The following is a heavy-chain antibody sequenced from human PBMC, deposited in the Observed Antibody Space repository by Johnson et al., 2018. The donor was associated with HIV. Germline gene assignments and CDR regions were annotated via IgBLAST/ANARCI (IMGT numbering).Heavy chain of an antibody. CDR3: ARGLKGAFDI. Sequence: EVQLVESGGGLIQPGGSLRLSCAASGITVSSNYMSWVRQAPGKGLEWVSVIFTVGDVYYADSVQGRFTISRDNSRNMVYLEMNSLRTEDTAVYYCARGLKGAFDIWGQGTRVTVSA. J-gene: IGHJ3*02. V-gene: IGHV3-66*03. CDR1: GITVSSNY. CDR2: IFTVGDV.